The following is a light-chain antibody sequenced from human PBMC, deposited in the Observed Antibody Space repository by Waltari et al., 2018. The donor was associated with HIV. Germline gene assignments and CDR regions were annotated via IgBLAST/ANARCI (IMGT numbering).Light chain of an antibody. J-gene: IGLJ2*01. Sequence: SYELTQSPSVSVSPGPTASITCSGAKLGDQYACWYQQKPGQSPVLVIYEDSKRPSGIPERFSGSNSGNTATLTISGTQAMDEADYYCQAWDTTTVVFGGGTKLTVL. CDR3: QAWDTTTVV. CDR1: KLGDQY. V-gene: IGLV3-1*01. CDR2: EDS.